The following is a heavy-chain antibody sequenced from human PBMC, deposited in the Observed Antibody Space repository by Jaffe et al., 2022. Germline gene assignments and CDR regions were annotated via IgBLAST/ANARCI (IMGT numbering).Heavy chain of an antibody. D-gene: IGHD5-12*01. CDR2: ISSSSSYI. J-gene: IGHJ4*02. CDR3: ARDLLEWLRPFDY. V-gene: IGHV3-21*01. Sequence: EVQLVESGGGLVKPGGSLRLSCAASGFTFSSYSMNWVRQAPGKGLEWVSSISSSSSYIYYADSVKGRFTISRDNAKNSLYLQMNSLRAEDTAVYYCARDLLEWLRPFDYWGQGTLVTVSS. CDR1: GFTFSSYS.